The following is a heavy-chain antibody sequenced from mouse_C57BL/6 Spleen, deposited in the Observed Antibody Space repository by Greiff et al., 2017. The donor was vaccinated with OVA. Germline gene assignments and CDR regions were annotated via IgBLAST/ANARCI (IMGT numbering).Heavy chain of an antibody. J-gene: IGHJ2*01. CDR2: IYPRSGNT. CDR3: ARRITTVVANYFDY. CDR1: GYTFTSSG. Sequence: QVQLQQSGAELARPGASVKLSCKASGYTFTSSGLSWVKQRTGQGLAWIGEIYPRSGNTYYHEKFKGKATLTADNSSSKAYMELRSLTSEDSAVYFCARRITTVVANYFDYWGQGTTLTVSS. D-gene: IGHD1-1*01. V-gene: IGHV1-81*01.